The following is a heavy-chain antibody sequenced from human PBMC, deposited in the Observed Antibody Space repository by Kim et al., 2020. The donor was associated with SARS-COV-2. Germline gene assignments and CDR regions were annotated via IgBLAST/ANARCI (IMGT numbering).Heavy chain of an antibody. D-gene: IGHD1-26*01. J-gene: IGHJ4*02. Sequence: KYYAASVKGRFTISRDNSKNTLYLQMNSLRAEDTAVYYCARDEVGATLDYWGQGTLVTVSS. CDR2: K. CDR3: ARDEVGATLDY. V-gene: IGHV3-33*01.